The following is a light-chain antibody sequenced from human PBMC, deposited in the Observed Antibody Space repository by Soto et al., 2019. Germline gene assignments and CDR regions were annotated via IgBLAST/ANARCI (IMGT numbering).Light chain of an antibody. Sequence: DIQMAQPTSSVSASVGDRVTITCRASQGIDNWLAWYQKKPGEAPKLLIYGASHLQSGVPSRFSGSGSGTDFTLTISSLQPEDFATYFCQQTNSLPLTFGGGTKVDIK. CDR3: QQTNSLPLT. CDR2: GAS. J-gene: IGKJ4*01. CDR1: QGIDNW. V-gene: IGKV1D-12*01.